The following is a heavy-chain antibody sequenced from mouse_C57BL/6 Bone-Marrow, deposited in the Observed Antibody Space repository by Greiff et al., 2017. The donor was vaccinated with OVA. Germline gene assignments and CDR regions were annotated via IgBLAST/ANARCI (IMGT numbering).Heavy chain of an antibody. Sequence: VQLQQPGAELVKPGASVKLSCKASGYTFTSYWMHWVKQRPGQGLEWIGMIHPNSGSTNYNEKFKSKSTLTVDKSSSTAYMQLSSLTSEDSAVYYCAREAPYYFDYWGKGTTLTVSS. CDR1: GYTFTSYW. V-gene: IGHV1-64*01. CDR2: IHPNSGST. J-gene: IGHJ2*01. CDR3: AREAPYYFDY.